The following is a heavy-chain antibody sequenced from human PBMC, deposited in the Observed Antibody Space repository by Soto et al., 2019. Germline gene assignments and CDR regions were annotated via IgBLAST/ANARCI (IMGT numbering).Heavy chain of an antibody. CDR2: ISWNSDNM. Sequence: SLRLSCAASGFTFDDYAMHWVRQVPGKGLEWVSGISWNSDNMVYADSVKGRFTISRDNAKNSLYLQMNSLRTEDTALYYCAKLNSDYSGGAKTNWFDPWGQGTLVTVSS. CDR3: AKLNSDYSGGAKTNWFDP. CDR1: GFTFDDYA. D-gene: IGHD1-7*01. V-gene: IGHV3-9*01. J-gene: IGHJ5*02.